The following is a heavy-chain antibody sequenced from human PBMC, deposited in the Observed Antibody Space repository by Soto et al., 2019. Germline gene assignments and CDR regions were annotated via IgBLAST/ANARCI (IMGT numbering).Heavy chain of an antibody. CDR1: GGSISSYY. CDR2: IYYSGST. D-gene: IGHD4-17*01. CDR3: ARPTTVTTNDAFDI. V-gene: IGHV4-59*01. Sequence: PSETLSLTCTVSGGSISSYYWSWIRQPPGKGLEWIGYIYYSGSTNYNPSLKSRVTISVDTSKNQFSLKLSSVTAADTAVYYCARPTTVTTNDAFDIWGQGTMVT. J-gene: IGHJ3*02.